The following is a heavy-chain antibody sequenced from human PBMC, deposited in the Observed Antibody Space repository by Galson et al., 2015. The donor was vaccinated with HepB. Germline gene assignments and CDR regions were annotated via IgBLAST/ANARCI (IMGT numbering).Heavy chain of an antibody. Sequence: SLRLSCAASTFTLSRYSLNWVRQAPGKGLEWVSSISRTGDYIYYADSVRGRFTISRDNAKNSLYLQMNSLRAEDTAVYYCASSGSNINILRYNWFDPWGQGTLVTVSS. CDR3: ASSGSNINILRYNWFDP. V-gene: IGHV3-21*01. D-gene: IGHD3-10*01. CDR1: TFTLSRYS. CDR2: ISRTGDYI. J-gene: IGHJ5*02.